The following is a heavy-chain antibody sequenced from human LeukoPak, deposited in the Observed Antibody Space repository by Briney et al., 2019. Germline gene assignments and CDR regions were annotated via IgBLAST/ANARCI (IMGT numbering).Heavy chain of an antibody. D-gene: IGHD6-19*01. CDR3: ARDGVAVAGNIGLFDP. CDR1: GGSISSHY. J-gene: IGHJ5*02. CDR2: VYYSGST. Sequence: SETLSLTCTVSGGSISSHYWNWIRQPPGKGLEWIGYVYYSGSTNYNPSLKSRVTISVDTSKNQFSLKLNSVTAADTAVYYCARDGVAVAGNIGLFDPWGQGTLVTVSS. V-gene: IGHV4-59*11.